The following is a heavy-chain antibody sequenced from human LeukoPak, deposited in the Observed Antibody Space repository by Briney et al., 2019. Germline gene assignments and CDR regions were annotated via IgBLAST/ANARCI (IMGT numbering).Heavy chain of an antibody. Sequence: GGSLRLSCAASGFTFTSNWMTWVRQAPGKGLEWVANINQGGSEKYYVDSVKGRFTISRDNTKNSLYLQMSSLRAEGTAIYYCARDRTNLGFWGQGTLVTVSS. D-gene: IGHD2-8*01. CDR2: INQGGSEK. V-gene: IGHV3-7*01. CDR3: ARDRTNLGF. CDR1: GFTFTSNW. J-gene: IGHJ4*02.